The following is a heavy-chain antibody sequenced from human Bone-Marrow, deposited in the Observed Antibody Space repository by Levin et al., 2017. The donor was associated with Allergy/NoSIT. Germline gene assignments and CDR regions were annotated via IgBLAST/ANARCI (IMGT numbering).Heavy chain of an antibody. Sequence: GGSLRLSCAASGFTFSSYGMHWVRQAPGKGLEWVAVISYDGSNKYYADSVKGRFTISRDNSKNTLYLQMNSLRAEDTAVYYCAKVQQYYDFWSGYYNVYGMDVWGQGTTVTVSS. CDR3: AKVQQYYDFWSGYYNVYGMDV. D-gene: IGHD3-3*01. V-gene: IGHV3-30*18. CDR2: ISYDGSNK. J-gene: IGHJ6*02. CDR1: GFTFSSYG.